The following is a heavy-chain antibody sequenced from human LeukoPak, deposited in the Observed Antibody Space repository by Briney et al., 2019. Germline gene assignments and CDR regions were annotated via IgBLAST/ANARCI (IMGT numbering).Heavy chain of an antibody. CDR2: ISSSSSAT. Sequence: GGSLRLSCGASGFTFSSYSMNWVRQAPGKGLEWVSYISSSSSATYYADSVKGRFTISRDNAKNSLYLQMNSLRAEDTAVYYCAAPFSWSYLPLGADAFDIWGQGTMVTVSS. CDR1: GFTFSSYS. V-gene: IGHV3-48*04. CDR3: AAPFSWSYLPLGADAFDI. J-gene: IGHJ3*02. D-gene: IGHD1-26*01.